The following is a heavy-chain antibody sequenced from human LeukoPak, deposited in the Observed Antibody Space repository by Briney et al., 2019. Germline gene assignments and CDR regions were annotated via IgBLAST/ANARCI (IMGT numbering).Heavy chain of an antibody. CDR3: ARRNAMDV. Sequence: GGSLRLSCAASGFTFSNYWMTWVRQAPGKGLEWVANISRDGSERYYVDSVKGRFTISRDDAKSSLYLQMNSLRAEDTAVYYCARRNAMDVWGQGTTVIVFS. J-gene: IGHJ6*02. CDR1: GFTFSNYW. CDR2: ISRDGSER. V-gene: IGHV3-7*03.